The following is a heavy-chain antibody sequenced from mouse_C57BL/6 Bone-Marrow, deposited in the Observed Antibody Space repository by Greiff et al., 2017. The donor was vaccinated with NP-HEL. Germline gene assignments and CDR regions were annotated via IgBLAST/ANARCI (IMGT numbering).Heavy chain of an antibody. CDR1: GFSLTSYG. CDR3: ARSYYGNYVGYYFDY. D-gene: IGHD2-1*01. V-gene: IGHV2-2*01. Sequence: VKLVESGPGLVQPSQSLSITCTVSGFSLTSYGVHWVRQSPGKGLEWLGVFWRCGSTDYNAAFFSRLATCKDNSKSHVFFKMNSLQADDTAIYYCARSYYGNYVGYYFDYWGQGTTLTVSS. J-gene: IGHJ2*01. CDR2: FWRCGST.